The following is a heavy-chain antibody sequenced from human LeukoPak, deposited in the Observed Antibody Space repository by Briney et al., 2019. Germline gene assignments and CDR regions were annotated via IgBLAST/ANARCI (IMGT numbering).Heavy chain of an antibody. CDR1: GGSFSGYY. Sequence: SETLSLTCAVYGGSFSGYYWSWIRQPPGKGLEWIGEINHSGSTNYNPSLKSRVTISVDTSKNQFSLKLSSVTAADTAVYYCARVAPFWYQLPLGGIYGKDVWGQGTTVTVSS. J-gene: IGHJ6*02. CDR2: INHSGST. D-gene: IGHD2-2*01. CDR3: ARVAPFWYQLPLGGIYGKDV. V-gene: IGHV4-34*01.